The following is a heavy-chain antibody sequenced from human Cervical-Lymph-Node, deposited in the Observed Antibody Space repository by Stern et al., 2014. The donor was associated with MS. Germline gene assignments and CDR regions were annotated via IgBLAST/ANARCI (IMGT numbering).Heavy chain of an antibody. D-gene: IGHD1-26*01. V-gene: IGHV1-69*01. J-gene: IGHJ6*02. CDR3: ARGELKEGLVRGMDV. CDR2: IVPIVGTA. Sequence: QVQLVESGAEVKKPGASVRVSCKASGGTFSSYAISWVRQAPGQGLEWMGGIVPIVGTANSAQQIQRRVTTTADETQSAAYKKMSSLRSEDTAVYYCARGELKEGLVRGMDVWGQGTTVTVSS. CDR1: GGTFSSYA.